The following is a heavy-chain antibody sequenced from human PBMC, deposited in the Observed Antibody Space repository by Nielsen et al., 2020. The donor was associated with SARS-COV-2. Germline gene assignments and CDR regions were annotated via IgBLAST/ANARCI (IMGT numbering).Heavy chain of an antibody. Sequence: SETLSLTCGVFGESLSRNYWNWIRQPPGKGLEWIGEITHSGSTNYNPSLESRVTISVDTFKNVFSLKLSSVTAADTAVYYCARPRRGGFGYWGQGTLVTVSS. CDR1: GESLSRNY. CDR2: ITHSGST. D-gene: IGHD3-16*01. CDR3: ARPRRGGFGY. V-gene: IGHV4-34*01. J-gene: IGHJ4*02.